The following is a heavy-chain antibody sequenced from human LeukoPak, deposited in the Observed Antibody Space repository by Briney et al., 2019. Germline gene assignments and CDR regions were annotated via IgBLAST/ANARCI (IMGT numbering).Heavy chain of an antibody. D-gene: IGHD3-22*01. CDR1: GFIFDDYG. J-gene: IGHJ3*02. CDR3: ARDLYYDSSGYFATPIFAFDI. V-gene: IGHV3-20*04. CDR2: INWNGGST. Sequence: GGSLRLSCAASGFIFDDYGMSWVRQAPGRGLEWVSGINWNGGSTGYADSVKGRFTISRDNAKNSLYLQMNSLRAEDTAVYYCARDLYYDSSGYFATPIFAFDIWGQGTMVTVSS.